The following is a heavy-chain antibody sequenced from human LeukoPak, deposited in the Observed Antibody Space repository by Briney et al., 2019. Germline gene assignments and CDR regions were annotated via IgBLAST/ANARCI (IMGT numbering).Heavy chain of an antibody. V-gene: IGHV3-48*02. Sequence: GGSLRLSCAASGFTFSTYSMNWVRQAPGKGLEWVSYISSTSNTIYYADSVKGRFTISRDNAKNSLYLQMNSLRDEDTAVYYCARINMVRGVISPPDHWGQGTLVTVSS. D-gene: IGHD3-10*01. CDR3: ARINMVRGVISPPDH. CDR2: ISSTSNTI. CDR1: GFTFSTYS. J-gene: IGHJ4*02.